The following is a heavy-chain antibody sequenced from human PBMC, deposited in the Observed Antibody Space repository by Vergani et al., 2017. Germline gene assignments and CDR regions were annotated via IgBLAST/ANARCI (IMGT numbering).Heavy chain of an antibody. V-gene: IGHV4-30-4*08. CDR1: GGSISSGDYY. CDR3: AREEGYYYGSGSYLYNWFDP. Sequence: QVQLQESGPGLVKPSQTLSLTCTVSGGSISSGDYYWSWIRQPPGKGLEWIGYIYYSGSTYYNPSLKSRVTISVDTSKNQFSLKLSSVTAADTAVYYCAREEGYYYGSGSYLYNWFDPWGQGTLVTVSS. D-gene: IGHD3-10*01. J-gene: IGHJ5*02. CDR2: IYYSGST.